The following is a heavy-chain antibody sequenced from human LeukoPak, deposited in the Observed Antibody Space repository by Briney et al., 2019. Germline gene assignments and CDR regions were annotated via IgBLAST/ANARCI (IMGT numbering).Heavy chain of an antibody. V-gene: IGHV5-51*01. CDR1: GYKFTSYW. Sequence: GESLKISCKASGYKFTSYWIGWVRQMPGRGLEWMGIVSPEDSETRYSPSFEGQVTISVDKSINSAYLQWVSLKTSDTAIYFCARPTAITSQFDSWGQGTLVTVSS. CDR2: VSPEDSET. D-gene: IGHD4-17*01. J-gene: IGHJ5*01. CDR3: ARPTAITSQFDS.